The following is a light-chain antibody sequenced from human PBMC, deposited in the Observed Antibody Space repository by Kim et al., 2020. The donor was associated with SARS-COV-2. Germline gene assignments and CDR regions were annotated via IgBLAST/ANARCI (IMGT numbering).Light chain of an antibody. CDR3: QKYDSAPRE. CDR2: AAS. J-gene: IGKJ1*01. Sequence: GSVGGRVTITCRASQDISTYLAWYQQRPGKVPTVLICAASALQSGVPSRFSGSGSGTHFTLTISGLQPEDVATYYCQKYDSAPREFGQGTKVDIK. V-gene: IGKV1-27*01. CDR1: QDISTY.